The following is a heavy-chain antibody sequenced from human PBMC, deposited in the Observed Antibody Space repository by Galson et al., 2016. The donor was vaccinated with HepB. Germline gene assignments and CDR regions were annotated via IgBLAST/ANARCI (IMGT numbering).Heavy chain of an antibody. CDR2: ISHEGRKK. CDR3: AKEGGSRYFDWLLKNGYFQH. CDR1: VFKFNSYE. D-gene: IGHD3-9*01. Sequence: SLRLSCAASVFKFNSYEMNWVRQAPGKGLEWVAVISHEGRKKYYADSVKGRFTISRDNSKNSLDLQMSTLRADDTAVYFCAKEGGSRYFDWLLKNGYFQHWGQGTLVTVSS. V-gene: IGHV3-30*18. J-gene: IGHJ1*01.